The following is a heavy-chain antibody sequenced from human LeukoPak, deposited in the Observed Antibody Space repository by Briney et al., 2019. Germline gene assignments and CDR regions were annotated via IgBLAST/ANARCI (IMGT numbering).Heavy chain of an antibody. V-gene: IGHV3-21*01. CDR3: ARDGGYSYGSDY. J-gene: IGHJ4*02. CDR1: GFTLSSDS. Sequence: TGGSLRLSCAAAGFTLSSDSMNWVREAPGKGLDGVSFISNSNSFIYYADPVKGRLTISRVNTENSLYLQMNSLRAENTAVYYRARDGGYSYGSDYWGQGTLVTVSS. CDR2: ISNSNSFI. D-gene: IGHD5-18*01.